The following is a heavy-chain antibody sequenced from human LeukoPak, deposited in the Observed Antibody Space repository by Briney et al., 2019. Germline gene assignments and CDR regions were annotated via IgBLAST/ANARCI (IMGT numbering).Heavy chain of an antibody. J-gene: IGHJ5*02. Sequence: GGSLRLSWAASGFTFSSYGMHWVRQAPGKGLEWVAVISYDGSNKYYADSVKGRFTISRDNSKNTLYLQMNSLRAEDTAVYYCAKADYGDSPFDPWGQGTLVTVSS. CDR2: ISYDGSNK. D-gene: IGHD4-17*01. CDR3: AKADYGDSPFDP. CDR1: GFTFSSYG. V-gene: IGHV3-30*18.